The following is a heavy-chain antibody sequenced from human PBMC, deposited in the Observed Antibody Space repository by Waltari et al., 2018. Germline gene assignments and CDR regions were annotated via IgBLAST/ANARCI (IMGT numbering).Heavy chain of an antibody. CDR2: INHSGSA. CDR1: GGSFSGYY. J-gene: IGHJ3*02. V-gene: IGHV4-34*01. CDR3: ARGPGVLAFDI. D-gene: IGHD2-8*01. Sequence: QVQLQQWGAGLLKPSETLSLTCAVYGGSFSGYYWSWIRQPPGKGLEWIGEINHSGSANYNPSLQSRVTISVDTSKYQFSLKLSSVTAADTAVYYCARGPGVLAFDIWGQGTMVTVSS.